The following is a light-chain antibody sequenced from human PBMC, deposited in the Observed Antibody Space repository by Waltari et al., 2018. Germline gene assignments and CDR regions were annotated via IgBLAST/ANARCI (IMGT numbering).Light chain of an antibody. CDR1: HTINTW. J-gene: IGKJ2*03. Sequence: QMTQSPSTLYASIGDRVAITCRASHTINTWLAWYQQKPGKAPRVLIYDASTLASGVPSRFRGSGSGTEFTLTISSLQPDDFATYYCHQYNSYSQSFGQGTKLEIK. CDR2: DAS. CDR3: HQYNSYSQS. V-gene: IGKV1-5*01.